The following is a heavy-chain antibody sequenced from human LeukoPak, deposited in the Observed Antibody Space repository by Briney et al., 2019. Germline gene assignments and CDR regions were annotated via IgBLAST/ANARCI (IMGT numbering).Heavy chain of an antibody. J-gene: IGHJ5*02. D-gene: IGHD2-2*02. Sequence: GGSLRLSCAASGFTFSSYEMNRVRQAPGKGLEWVSYISSSGSTIYYADSVKGRFTISRDNAKNSLYLQMNSLRAEDTAVYYCARRGDIVVVPAAIGGFDPWGQGTLVTVSS. V-gene: IGHV3-48*03. CDR1: GFTFSSYE. CDR2: ISSSGSTI. CDR3: ARRGDIVVVPAAIGGFDP.